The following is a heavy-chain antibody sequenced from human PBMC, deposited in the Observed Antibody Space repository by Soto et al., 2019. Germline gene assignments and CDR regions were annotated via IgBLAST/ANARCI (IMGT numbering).Heavy chain of an antibody. V-gene: IGHV1-69*13. Sequence: SVKVSCKASGGTFSSYAISWVRQAPGQGLEWMGGIIPIFGTANYAQKFQGRVTITADESTSTAYMELSSLRSEDTAVYYCARAPTLTYYFDYWGQGTLVTVSS. CDR2: IIPIFGTA. J-gene: IGHJ4*02. CDR1: GGTFSSYA. CDR3: ARAPTLTYYFDY. D-gene: IGHD4-17*01.